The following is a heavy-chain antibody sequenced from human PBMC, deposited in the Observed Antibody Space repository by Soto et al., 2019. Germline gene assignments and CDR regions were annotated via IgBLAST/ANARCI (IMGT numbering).Heavy chain of an antibody. V-gene: IGHV4-31*03. J-gene: IGHJ6*02. CDR2: IYYSGST. Sequence: ASETLSLTCTVSGGSISSGGYYWSWIRQHPGKGLEWTGYIYYSGSTYYNPSLKSRVTISVDTSKNQFSLKLSSVTAADTAVYYCARGGRRSPVMDVWGQGTTVTVSS. CDR1: GGSISSGGYY. CDR3: ARGGRRSPVMDV.